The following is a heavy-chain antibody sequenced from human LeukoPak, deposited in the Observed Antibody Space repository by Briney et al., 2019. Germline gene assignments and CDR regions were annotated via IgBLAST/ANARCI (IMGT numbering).Heavy chain of an antibody. Sequence: SETLSLTCTVSGGSISSGDYYWRWIRQPPGKGLEWIGYIYYSGSTYYNPSLKSRVTISVDTSKNQFSLKLSSVTAADTAVYYCARVGGISLNWFDPWGQGTLVTVSS. D-gene: IGHD1-26*01. CDR1: GGSISSGDYY. V-gene: IGHV4-30-4*01. CDR2: IYYSGST. J-gene: IGHJ5*02. CDR3: ARVGGISLNWFDP.